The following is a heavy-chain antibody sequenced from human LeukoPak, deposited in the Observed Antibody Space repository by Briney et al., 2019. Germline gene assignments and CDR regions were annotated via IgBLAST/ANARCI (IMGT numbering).Heavy chain of an antibody. D-gene: IGHD2-8*01. CDR2: IREDGSDK. CDR3: ARYLHDNGAFDS. V-gene: IGHV3-7*05. Sequence: GGSLRLSCAASGFTFSTYWMSRGRQAPGKGLEWVANIREDGSDKYYVDSVKGRFTISRDNAKNSLYLQMNNLRAEDTAVYYCARYLHDNGAFDSWGQGTLVTVSS. J-gene: IGHJ5*01. CDR1: GFTFSTYW.